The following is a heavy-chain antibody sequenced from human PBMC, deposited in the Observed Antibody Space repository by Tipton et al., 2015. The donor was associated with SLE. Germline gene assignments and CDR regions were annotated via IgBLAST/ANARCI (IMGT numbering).Heavy chain of an antibody. CDR1: GGSISIYY. D-gene: IGHD3-3*01. J-gene: IGHJ4*02. V-gene: IGHV4-59*01. Sequence: TLSLTCTLSGGSISIYYWSWIRQPPGKGLEWIGYINYSGSTKYNPSLTSRVTISVDTSKNQFSLKLSSVTAAATAVYYCARSWVYDFWSGYPFDYWGQGTLVTVSS. CDR3: ARSWVYDFWSGYPFDY. CDR2: INYSGST.